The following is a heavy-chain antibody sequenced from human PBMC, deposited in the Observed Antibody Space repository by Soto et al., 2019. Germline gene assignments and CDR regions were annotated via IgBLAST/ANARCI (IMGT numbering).Heavy chain of an antibody. CDR2: IYYSGST. D-gene: IGHD3-10*01. J-gene: IGHJ3*02. CDR1: GGSISSYY. V-gene: IGHV4-59*01. Sequence: QVQLQESGPGLVKPSETLSLTCTVSGGSISSYYWSWIRQPPGKGLEWIGYIYYSGSTNYNPSLKGXVXIXXDTSKNQFSLKLSSVTAADTAVYYCARVWGGAFDIWGQGTMVTVSS. CDR3: ARVWGGAFDI.